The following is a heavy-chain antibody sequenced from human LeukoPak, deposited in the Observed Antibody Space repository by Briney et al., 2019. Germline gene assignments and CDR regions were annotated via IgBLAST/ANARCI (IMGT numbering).Heavy chain of an antibody. Sequence: ASVKVSCKASGYTFTSYYMHWVRQAPGQGLQWMGIINPSGGSTRYAQKFQGRVTMTRDTSTSTVYMELSSLRSEDTAVYYCARSVTFHGDYGHWFDPWGQGTPVTVSS. J-gene: IGHJ5*02. CDR1: GYTFTSYY. CDR3: ARSVTFHGDYGHWFDP. CDR2: INPSGGST. V-gene: IGHV1-46*01. D-gene: IGHD4-17*01.